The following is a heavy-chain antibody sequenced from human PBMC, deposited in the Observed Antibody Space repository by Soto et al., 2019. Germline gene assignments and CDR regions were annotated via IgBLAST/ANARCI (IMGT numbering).Heavy chain of an antibody. CDR3: APSEEASDYYYYGMDV. CDR1: GDTVSSNSVA. V-gene: IGHV6-1*01. Sequence: SQTLSLTCVGSGDTVSSNSVAWNWVRQSPSRGLEWLGRTYYRSRWYSDYAVSVRSRIDINADTSKNQVSLQLNSVTPEDTAVYYCAPSEEASDYYYYGMDVWGQGTTVTGSS. D-gene: IGHD6-6*01. CDR2: TYYRSRWYS. J-gene: IGHJ6*02.